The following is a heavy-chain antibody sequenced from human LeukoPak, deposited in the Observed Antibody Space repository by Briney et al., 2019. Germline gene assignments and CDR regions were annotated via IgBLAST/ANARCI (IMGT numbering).Heavy chain of an antibody. Sequence: PLETLSLTCAVYGGSFSGYYWSWIRQPPGKGLEWIGEINHSGSTNYNPSLKSRVTISVDTSKNKFSLKLSSVTAAGTAVYYCARVSYYDSSGPKDYWGQGTLVTVSS. CDR3: ARVSYYDSSGPKDY. CDR1: GGSFSGYY. V-gene: IGHV4-34*01. D-gene: IGHD3-22*01. J-gene: IGHJ4*02. CDR2: INHSGST.